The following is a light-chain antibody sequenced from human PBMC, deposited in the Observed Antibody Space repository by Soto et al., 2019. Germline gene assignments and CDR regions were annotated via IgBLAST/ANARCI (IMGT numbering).Light chain of an antibody. CDR3: QQYESYSPWT. J-gene: IGKJ1*01. Sequence: DIQMTHSPSTLSASVGDGVTITARAGQSISSWLAWYQQKPGKAPKLLIYDASSLESGVPSRFSGSGSGTEFTLTISSLQPDDFATYYCQQYESYSPWTFGQGTKV. V-gene: IGKV1-5*01. CDR2: DAS. CDR1: QSISSW.